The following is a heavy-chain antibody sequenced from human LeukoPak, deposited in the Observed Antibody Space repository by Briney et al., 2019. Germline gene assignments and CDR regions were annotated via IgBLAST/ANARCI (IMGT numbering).Heavy chain of an antibody. CDR3: ARDTGSSPGDY. V-gene: IGHV1-18*04. CDR1: GYTFTGYY. CDR2: ISTYNGDT. D-gene: IGHD1-26*01. J-gene: IGHJ4*02. Sequence: ASVKVSCKASGYTFTGYYMHWVRQAPGQGLEWMGWISTYNGDTNYAQNLQGRVTMTTDTSTSTAYMDLRSLRSDGTAVYYCARDTGSSPGDYWGQGTLVTVSS.